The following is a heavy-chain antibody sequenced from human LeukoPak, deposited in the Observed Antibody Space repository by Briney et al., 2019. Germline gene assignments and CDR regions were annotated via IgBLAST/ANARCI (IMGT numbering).Heavy chain of an antibody. CDR1: GFTFSTYA. J-gene: IGHJ4*02. Sequence: GESLRLSCAASGFTFSTYAMTWVRQAPGKGLEWVSSISGGGAGSTNYADSVKGRVSISRDNSKNTLYLQLNSLRVEDTAVYFCAKGYSSGWYFFDSWGQGTLVTVSS. CDR3: AKGYSSGWYFFDS. D-gene: IGHD6-19*01. CDR2: ISGGGAGST. V-gene: IGHV3-23*01.